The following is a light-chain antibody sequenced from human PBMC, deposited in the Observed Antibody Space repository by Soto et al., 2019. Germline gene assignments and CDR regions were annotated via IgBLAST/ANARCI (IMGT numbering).Light chain of an antibody. V-gene: IGLV2-14*01. CDR3: SSYTISSPRVV. J-gene: IGLJ2*01. CDR1: SSDVGGYNY. Sequence: QSVLTQPSSVSGSPGQSITISCTGTSSDVGGYNYVSWYKQHPGKAPKLMIYDVSNRPSGVSNRFSGSKSGNTASLTISGLQAEDEADYYCSSYTISSPRVVFGGGTKVTVL. CDR2: DVS.